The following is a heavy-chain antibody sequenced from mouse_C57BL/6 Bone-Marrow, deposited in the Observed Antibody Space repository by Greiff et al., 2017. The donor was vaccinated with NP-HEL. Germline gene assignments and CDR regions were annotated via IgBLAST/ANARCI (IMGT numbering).Heavy chain of an antibody. Sequence: QVQLQQPGAELVKPGASVKMSCKASGYTFTSYWITWVKQRPGQGLEWIGDIYPGSGSSNFNEKFKSKATLTVDTSSSTAYMQLSSLTSEDSAVYYCASSLYWYFDVWGTGTTVTVSS. J-gene: IGHJ1*03. V-gene: IGHV1-55*01. CDR3: ASSLYWYFDV. CDR2: IYPGSGSS. CDR1: GYTFTSYW. D-gene: IGHD1-1*01.